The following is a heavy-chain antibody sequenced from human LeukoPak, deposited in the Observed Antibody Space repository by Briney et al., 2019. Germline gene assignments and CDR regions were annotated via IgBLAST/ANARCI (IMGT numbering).Heavy chain of an antibody. J-gene: IGHJ4*02. V-gene: IGHV3-23*01. CDR2: ISGSGGST. D-gene: IGHD3-9*01. Sequence: GGSLRLSCAASGFAFSSYAMSWVRQAPGKGLEWVSAISGSGGSTYYADSVKGRFTISRDNSKNTLYLQMNSLKAEDMAVYYCAKALDILTALLDYWGQGTLVTVSS. CDR3: AKALDILTALLDY. CDR1: GFAFSSYA.